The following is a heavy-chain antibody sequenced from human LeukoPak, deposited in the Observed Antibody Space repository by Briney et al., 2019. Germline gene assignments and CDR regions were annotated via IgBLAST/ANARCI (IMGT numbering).Heavy chain of an antibody. D-gene: IGHD6-13*01. CDR1: GGSISSYY. CDR3: ARFVGIAAAGHFDAFDV. Sequence: SETLSLTCTVSGGSISSYYWSWIRQPPGKGLEWIGYIYYSGSTNYNPSLKSRVTISVDTSKNQFSLKLSSVTAADTAVYYCARFVGIAAAGHFDAFDVWGQGTMVTVSS. CDR2: IYYSGST. V-gene: IGHV4-59*01. J-gene: IGHJ3*01.